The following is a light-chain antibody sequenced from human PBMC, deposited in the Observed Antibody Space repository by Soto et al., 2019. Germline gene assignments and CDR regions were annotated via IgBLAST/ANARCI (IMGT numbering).Light chain of an antibody. Sequence: GVTKSPATVSFSTGERATLSCRASQSVSSNLAWYQQKPGQAPRLLIYDASSRATGIPDRFRGGGSGTDFTLTISRLEPEDFAVYYCQQFSSHPLPFGGRTKADI. CDR2: DAS. V-gene: IGKV3-20*01. CDR1: QSVSSN. J-gene: IGKJ4*01. CDR3: QQFSSHPLP.